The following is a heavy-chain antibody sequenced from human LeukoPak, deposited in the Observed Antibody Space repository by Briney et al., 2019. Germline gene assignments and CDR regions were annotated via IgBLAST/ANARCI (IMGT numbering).Heavy chain of an antibody. CDR1: GGSISSGSYY. CDR2: IYTSGIT. D-gene: IGHD3-10*01. CDR3: ARAYGSGSLDAFDI. Sequence: SETLSLTCTVSGGSISSGSYYWSWIRQPAGKGLEWVGGIYTSGITNYNASLKSRFAISVDTSKNQFSLKLSSVTAADTAVYYCARAYGSGSLDAFDIWGQGTMVTVSS. J-gene: IGHJ3*02. V-gene: IGHV4-61*02.